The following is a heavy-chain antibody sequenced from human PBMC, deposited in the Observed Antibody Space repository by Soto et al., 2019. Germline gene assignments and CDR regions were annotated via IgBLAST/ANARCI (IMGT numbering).Heavy chain of an antibody. CDR2: INTNTGNP. J-gene: IGHJ6*02. CDR1: GYTFTSYA. V-gene: IGHV7-4-1*01. D-gene: IGHD3-3*01. CDR3: ARGVGDFWSGYYLEDYYYGMDV. Sequence: ASVKVSCKASGYTFTSYAMNWVRQAPGQGLEGMGWINTNTGNPTYAQGFTGRFVFSLDTSVSTAYLQICSLKAEDTAVYYCARGVGDFWSGYYLEDYYYGMDVWGQGTTVTVSS.